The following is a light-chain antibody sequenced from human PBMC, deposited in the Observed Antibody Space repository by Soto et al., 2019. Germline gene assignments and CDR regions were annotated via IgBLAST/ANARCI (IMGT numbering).Light chain of an antibody. CDR3: QQYNNWPGT. CDR1: QSVSTN. V-gene: IGKV3-15*01. Sequence: EIELTQSPCTLSLSPRERATLTCRPSQSVSTNLAWYQQKPGQTARLFIYCASSRADGIPARISSSGSGTEFTPPTSSLQSPDFAVYYCQQYNNWPGTFGQGTKVDIK. CDR2: CAS. J-gene: IGKJ1*01.